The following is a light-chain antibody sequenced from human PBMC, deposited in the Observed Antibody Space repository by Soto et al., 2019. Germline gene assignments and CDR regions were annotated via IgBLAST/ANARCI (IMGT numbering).Light chain of an antibody. J-gene: IGKJ5*01. CDR3: QQRKNWPPIT. CDR1: QSVDKF. CDR2: DSS. V-gene: IGKV3-11*01. Sequence: EIELTQSPATLSLSPGETATLSCRASQSVDKFLAWYQQRPGQPPRLLIFDSSNRATGVPVRFSGSGSGTVFTLTNGSIEPEDSAIYYCQQRKNWPPITFGQGTRLEIK.